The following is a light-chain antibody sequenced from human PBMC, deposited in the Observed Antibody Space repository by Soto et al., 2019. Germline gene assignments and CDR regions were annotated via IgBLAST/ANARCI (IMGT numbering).Light chain of an antibody. Sequence: EIVMTQSPATLSVSPGERVTLSCRASQSVSNDLAWYQQKPGQAPGLLIYGASTRATGIPARFSGSGSGTEFTLTINRLQAEDFAVYYCQQYNKWPRTFGQGTKVEIK. J-gene: IGKJ1*01. CDR2: GAS. CDR1: QSVSND. V-gene: IGKV3-15*01. CDR3: QQYNKWPRT.